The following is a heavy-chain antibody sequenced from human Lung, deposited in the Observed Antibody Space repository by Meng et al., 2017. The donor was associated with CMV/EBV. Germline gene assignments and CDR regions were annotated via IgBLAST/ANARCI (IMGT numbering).Heavy chain of an antibody. CDR1: GFSFSTSGVS. V-gene: IGHV2-5*02. J-gene: IGHJ4*02. CDR3: AHSRGHSYEYFDY. D-gene: IGHD5-18*01. CDR2: IYWDDDK. Sequence: QITLKEAGATLVKPTTTLTPTGSFSGFSFSTSGVSVGWIRQPPGKALDWLALIYWDDDKRYSPSLKSRLTITKDTSKHQVVLTMTNMDPVDTATYYCAHSRGHSYEYFDYWGQGTLVTVSS.